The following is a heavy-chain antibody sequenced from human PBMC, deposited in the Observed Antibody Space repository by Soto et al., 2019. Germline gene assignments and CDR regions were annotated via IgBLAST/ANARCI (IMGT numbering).Heavy chain of an antibody. CDR3: AREHITIFGVVTLRNWFDP. V-gene: IGHV4-31*03. CDR1: GGSISSGGYY. D-gene: IGHD3-3*01. CDR2: IYYSGST. J-gene: IGHJ5*02. Sequence: SETLSLTCTVSGGSISSGGYYWSWIRQHPGKGLEWIGYIYYSGSTYYNPSLKSRVTISVDTSKNQFSLKLSSVTAADTAVYYCAREHITIFGVVTLRNWFDPWGQGTLVTSPQ.